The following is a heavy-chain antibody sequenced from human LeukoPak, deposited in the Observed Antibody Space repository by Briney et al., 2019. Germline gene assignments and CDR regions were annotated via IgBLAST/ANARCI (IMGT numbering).Heavy chain of an antibody. V-gene: IGHV3-23*01. D-gene: IGHD4-11*01. Sequence: GGSLRLSCAASGFTFSSYAMNWVRQAPGKGLEWVSGISGSGGSTYYADSVKGRFTISRDNSKNTLYLQMNSLRAEDTAVYYCAKDHFVTTAIDFWGQGTLVTVSS. J-gene: IGHJ4*02. CDR2: ISGSGGST. CDR3: AKDHFVTTAIDF. CDR1: GFTFSSYA.